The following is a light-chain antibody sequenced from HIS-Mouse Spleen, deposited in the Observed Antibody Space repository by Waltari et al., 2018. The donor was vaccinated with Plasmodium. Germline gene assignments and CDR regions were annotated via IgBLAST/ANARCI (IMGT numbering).Light chain of an antibody. V-gene: IGLV2-14*03. CDR3: SSYTSSSTLV. CDR1: SSAVGGYTY. CDR2: DVS. J-gene: IGLJ2*01. Sequence: QSALTQPASVSGSPGQSITIPCTGTSSAVGGYTYVPSDQQTPGKAPKPMIYDVSNRPSGVSNRVSGSKSGNTASLTISGLQAEDEADYYCSSYTSSSTLVFGGGTKLTVL.